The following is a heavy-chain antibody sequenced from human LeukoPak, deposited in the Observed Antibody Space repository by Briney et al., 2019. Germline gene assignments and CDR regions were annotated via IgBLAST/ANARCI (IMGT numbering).Heavy chain of an antibody. V-gene: IGHV3-30*02. CDR1: GFTFSSYG. J-gene: IGHJ6*02. D-gene: IGHD1-26*01. Sequence: PGGSLGLSCAASGFTFSSYGMHWVRQAPGKGLEWVAFIRYDGSNKYYADSVKGRFTISRDNSKNTLYLQMNSLRAEDTAVYYCARDHDPIGNGMDVWGQGTTVTVSS. CDR2: IRYDGSNK. CDR3: ARDHDPIGNGMDV.